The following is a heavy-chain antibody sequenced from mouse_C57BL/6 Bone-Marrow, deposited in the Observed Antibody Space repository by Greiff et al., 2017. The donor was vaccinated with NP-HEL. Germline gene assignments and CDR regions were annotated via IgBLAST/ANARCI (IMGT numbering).Heavy chain of an antibody. CDR1: GYTFTSYW. CDR3: ASQGLGYYGSSAWFAY. D-gene: IGHD1-1*01. Sequence: VQLQQPGAELVKPGASVKMSCKASGYTFTSYWITWVKQRPGQGLEWIGDIYPGSGSTNYNEKFKSKATLTVDTSSSTAYMQLSSLTSEDSAVYYCASQGLGYYGSSAWFAYWGQGTLVTVSA. V-gene: IGHV1-55*01. J-gene: IGHJ3*01. CDR2: IYPGSGST.